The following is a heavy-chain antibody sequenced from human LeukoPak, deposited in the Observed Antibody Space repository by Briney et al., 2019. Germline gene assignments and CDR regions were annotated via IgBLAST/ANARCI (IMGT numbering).Heavy chain of an antibody. CDR3: AGLGRMVRSPEP. V-gene: IGHV4-39*07. CDR2: IYYSGST. D-gene: IGHD3-10*01. CDR1: GGSISSSSYY. J-gene: IGHJ6*02. Sequence: SETLSLTCTVSGGSISSSSYYWGWIRQPPGKGLEWIGSIYYSGSTYYNPSLKSRVTISVDTSKNQFSLKLSSVTAADTAVYYCAGLGRMVRSPEPWGQGTTVTVSS.